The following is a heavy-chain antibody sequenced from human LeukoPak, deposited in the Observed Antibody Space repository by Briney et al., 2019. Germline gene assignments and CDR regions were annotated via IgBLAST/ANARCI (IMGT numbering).Heavy chain of an antibody. CDR3: ARGGVYYYGSGTTTY. CDR2: INPNSGGT. CDR1: GYTFTGYY. J-gene: IGHJ4*02. V-gene: IGHV1-2*02. Sequence: ASVKVSCKASGYTFTGYYMHWVRQAPGQRLEWMGWINPNSGGTNYAQKFQGRVTMTRDTSISTAYMELSRLRSDDTAVYYCARGGVYYYGSGTTTYWGQGTLVTVSS. D-gene: IGHD3-10*01.